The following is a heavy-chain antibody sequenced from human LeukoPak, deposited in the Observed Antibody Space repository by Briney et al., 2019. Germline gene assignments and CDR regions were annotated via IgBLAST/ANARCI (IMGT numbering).Heavy chain of an antibody. CDR2: ISSSSTI. Sequence: GGSLRLSCAASGFTFSGYSMNWVRQTPGKGLEWVSYISSSSTIYYADSVKGRFTISRDNARNSLYLQMNSLRDEDTAVYYCARNWGFATFDYWGQGTLVTVSS. CDR1: GFTFSGYS. CDR3: ARNWGFATFDY. J-gene: IGHJ4*02. V-gene: IGHV3-48*02. D-gene: IGHD7-27*01.